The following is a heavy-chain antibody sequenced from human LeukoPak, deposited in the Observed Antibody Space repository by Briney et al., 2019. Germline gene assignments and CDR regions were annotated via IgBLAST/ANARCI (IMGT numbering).Heavy chain of an antibody. CDR1: GGTFSSYA. D-gene: IGHD2-2*03. CDR2: IIPILGIA. J-gene: IGHJ4*02. V-gene: IGHV1-69*04. CDR3: ARAPASVDIVVVPAAILDY. Sequence: SVKVSCKASGGTFSSYAISWVRQAPGQGLEWMGRIIPILGIANYAQKFQGRVTITADKSTSTAYMELSSLRSDDTAVYYCARAPASVDIVVVPAAILDYWGQGTLVTVSS.